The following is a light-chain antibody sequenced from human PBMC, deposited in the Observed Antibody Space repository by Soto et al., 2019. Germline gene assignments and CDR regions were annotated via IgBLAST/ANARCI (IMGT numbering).Light chain of an antibody. V-gene: IGKV1-39*01. J-gene: IGKJ1*01. Sequence: DIQMTQSPSSLCASVGDRVTITCRSRQSISSYLSWYQQKPGKAPKLLIFAASSLQSGVPSRFSGSRSGPDFTLTISSLQPEDFATYYCQQSYSSPPTFGQGTKVDIK. CDR2: AAS. CDR1: QSISSY. CDR3: QQSYSSPPT.